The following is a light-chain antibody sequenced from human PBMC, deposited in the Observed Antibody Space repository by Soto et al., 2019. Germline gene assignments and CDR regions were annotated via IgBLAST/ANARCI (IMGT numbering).Light chain of an antibody. Sequence: DIQMTQSPSSLSASVGDRVTITCQASQDISNYLNWYQQKPGKAPKLLIYDASILETGVPSRFSVSGSGKDLTFTISSLQPEDIETYYGQQYDNLRYTFGQRTKLEIK. CDR1: QDISNY. J-gene: IGKJ2*01. CDR2: DAS. V-gene: IGKV1-33*01. CDR3: QQYDNLRYT.